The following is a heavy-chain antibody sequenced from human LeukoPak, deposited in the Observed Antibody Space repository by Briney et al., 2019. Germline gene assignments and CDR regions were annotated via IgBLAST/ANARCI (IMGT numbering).Heavy chain of an antibody. V-gene: IGHV4-59*08. CDR3: ARHPTYYYDSSGYSRGYFDY. D-gene: IGHD3-22*01. Sequence: PSETLSLTCTISGGSIGSNYWSWIRQPPGKGLEWIGYIYYSGSTNYNPSLKSRVTISVDTSKNQFSLKLSSVTAADTAVYYCARHPTYYYDSSGYSRGYFDYWGQGTLVTVSS. CDR1: GGSIGSNY. CDR2: IYYSGST. J-gene: IGHJ4*02.